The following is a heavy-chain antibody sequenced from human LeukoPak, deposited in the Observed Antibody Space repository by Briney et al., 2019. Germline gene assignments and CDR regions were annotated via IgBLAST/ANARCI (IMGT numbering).Heavy chain of an antibody. V-gene: IGHV4-4*07. J-gene: IGHJ6*03. CDR3: ARSGVVVITRYYYYYMDV. CDR1: GGSISSYY. CDR2: IYTSGST. D-gene: IGHD3-22*01. Sequence: SETLSLTCTVSGGSISSYYWSWLRQPVGKGLEWIGRIYTSGSTNYNPSLKSRVTMSVDTSKNQFSLKLSSVTAADTAVYYCARSGVVVITRYYYYYMDVWGKGTTVTVSS.